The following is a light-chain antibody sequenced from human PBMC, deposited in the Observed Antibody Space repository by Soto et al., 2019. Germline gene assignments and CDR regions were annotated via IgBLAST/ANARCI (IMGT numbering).Light chain of an antibody. CDR2: DAS. V-gene: IGKV1-5*01. Sequence: DIQMTQSPTTLSSSVGDRVTITCRASQSISSWLAWYQHKPGKAPKLLIYDASSFETGVPPMFSGGGSGTDFTLTISSLQPDDVAAYYCQQYKSSQSFGQGTKVEI. CDR1: QSISSW. CDR3: QQYKSSQS. J-gene: IGKJ1*01.